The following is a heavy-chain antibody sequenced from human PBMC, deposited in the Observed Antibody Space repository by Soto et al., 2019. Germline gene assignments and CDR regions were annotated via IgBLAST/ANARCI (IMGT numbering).Heavy chain of an antibody. D-gene: IGHD5-18*01. V-gene: IGHV1-69*13. J-gene: IGHJ5*02. CDR1: GCTFSSYA. CDR2: IIPIFGTA. CDR3: ARQLSGYSYGPIHNWFDP. Sequence: SVKVSCKACGCTFSSYAISWVRQAPGQGREWMGGIIPIFGTANYAQKFQGRVTITADESTSTAYMELSSLRSEDTAVYYCARQLSGYSYGPIHNWFDPWGQGTLVTVSS.